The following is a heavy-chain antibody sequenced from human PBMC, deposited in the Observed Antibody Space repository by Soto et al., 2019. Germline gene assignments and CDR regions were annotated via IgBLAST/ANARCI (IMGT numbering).Heavy chain of an antibody. CDR1: GFSLTTSGVG. V-gene: IGHV2-5*02. D-gene: IGHD3-3*01. J-gene: IGHJ4*02. CDR2: IYWDDDK. CDR3: AHRVLRTVFGLVTTTAIYFDF. Sequence: QITLNESGPTLVKPTQTLTLTCTFSGFSLTTSGVGVGWIRQSPGKAPEWLALIYWDDDKRYIPSLKSRLTITKDTSKNQVVLTMANLDPADTATYYCAHRVLRTVFGLVTTTAIYFDFWGQGTPVAVSS.